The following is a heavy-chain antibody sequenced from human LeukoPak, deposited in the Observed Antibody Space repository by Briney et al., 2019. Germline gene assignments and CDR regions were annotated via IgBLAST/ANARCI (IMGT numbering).Heavy chain of an antibody. CDR3: VRRASGWYSGFDY. V-gene: IGHV4-39*01. J-gene: IGHJ4*02. CDR1: GGSISGSAYY. Sequence: SETLSLTCTVSGGSISGSAYYWGWIRQPPGKGLEWIGSIFFSGTTYDNPSLKSRVTISVDTSKNQFSLKLNSVTAADTAVYYCVRRASGWYSGFDYWGQGTLVTVSA. D-gene: IGHD6-19*01. CDR2: IFFSGTT.